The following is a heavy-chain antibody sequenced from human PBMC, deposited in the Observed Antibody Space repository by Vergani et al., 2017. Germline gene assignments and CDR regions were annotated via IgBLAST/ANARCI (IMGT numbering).Heavy chain of an antibody. CDR3: ARGYGGHEGHYYYYMDV. Sequence: QVQLVQSGAEVKKPGASVKVSCKASGYTFTSYYMHWVRQAPRQGLEWMGIINPSGGSTSYAQKFQGRVTMTRDTSISTAYMELSRLRSDDTAVYYCARGYGGHEGHYYYYMDVWGKGTTVTVSS. D-gene: IGHD4-23*01. V-gene: IGHV1-46*01. J-gene: IGHJ6*03. CDR1: GYTFTSYY. CDR2: INPSGGST.